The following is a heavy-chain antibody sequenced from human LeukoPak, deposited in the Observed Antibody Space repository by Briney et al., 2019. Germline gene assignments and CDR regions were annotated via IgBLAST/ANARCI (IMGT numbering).Heavy chain of an antibody. Sequence: PGGSLRLSWAASGFTVSVNYMSWVRHSPGRVREWVAVLYSGTTTYHADSVQGRFIISRDSSKNTLYLQMNSLRVEDSAVYYCATERSGGYDTHQMDVWGQGTTVTVSS. J-gene: IGHJ6*02. CDR3: ATERSGGYDTHQMDV. V-gene: IGHV3-66*01. D-gene: IGHD5-12*01. CDR1: GFTVSVNY. CDR2: LYSGTTT.